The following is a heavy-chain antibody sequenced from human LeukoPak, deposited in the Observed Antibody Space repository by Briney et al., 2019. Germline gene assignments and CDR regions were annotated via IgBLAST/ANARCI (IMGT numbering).Heavy chain of an antibody. D-gene: IGHD3-3*01. CDR3: ARDGAYDFWSGRYYMDV. CDR2: ISYDGSNK. CDR1: GFTFSSYG. J-gene: IGHJ6*03. Sequence: GGSLRLSCAASGFTFSSYGMHWVRQAPGKGLEWVAVISYDGSNKYYADSVKGRFTISRDNSKNTLYLQMNSLRAEDTAVYYCARDGAYDFWSGRYYMDVWGKGTTVTVSS. V-gene: IGHV3-30*03.